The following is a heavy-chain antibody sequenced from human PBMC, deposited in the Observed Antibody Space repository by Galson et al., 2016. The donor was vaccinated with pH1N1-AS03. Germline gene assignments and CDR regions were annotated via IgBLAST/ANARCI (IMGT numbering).Heavy chain of an antibody. Sequence: ETLSLTCTFSTGSISSYYLSWIRQPPGKGLEWIGYIYYTGTTKYNPSLKSRVTISVDTSKNQFSLRLSSVTAADTAVYYCAAESPAPFDYWGQGTLFTVSS. D-gene: IGHD1-14*01. CDR3: AAESPAPFDY. CDR1: TGSISSYY. CDR2: IYYTGTT. V-gene: IGHV4-59*01. J-gene: IGHJ4*02.